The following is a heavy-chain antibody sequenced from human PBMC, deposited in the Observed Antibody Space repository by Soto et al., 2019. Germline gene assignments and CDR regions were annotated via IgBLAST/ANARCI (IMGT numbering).Heavy chain of an antibody. CDR2: IYYSGST. V-gene: IGHV4-31*03. CDR1: GGSISSGGYY. CDR3: ARGVVVVPAATPNWFDP. J-gene: IGHJ5*02. D-gene: IGHD2-2*01. Sequence: QVQLQESGPGLVKPSQTLSLTCTVSGGSISSGGYYWSWIRQHPGKGLEWIGYIYYSGSTYYNQYLKSRVTISVDTSKNQFSLKLSSVTTADTAVYYCARGVVVVPAATPNWFDPWGQGTLVTVSS.